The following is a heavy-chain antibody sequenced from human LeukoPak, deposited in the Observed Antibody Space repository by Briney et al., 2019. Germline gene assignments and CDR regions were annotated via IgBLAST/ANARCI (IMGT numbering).Heavy chain of an antibody. V-gene: IGHV3-23*01. CDR3: AKVSSGYYYGDDY. J-gene: IGHJ4*02. D-gene: IGHD3-22*01. Sequence: PSETLSLTCAVYGGSFSGYYWSWIRQPPGKGLEWVSAISGSGGSTYYADSVKGRFTISRDNSKNTLYLQMNSLRAEDTAVYHCAKVSSGYYYGDDYWGQGTLVTVSS. CDR2: ISGSGGST. CDR1: GGSFSGYY.